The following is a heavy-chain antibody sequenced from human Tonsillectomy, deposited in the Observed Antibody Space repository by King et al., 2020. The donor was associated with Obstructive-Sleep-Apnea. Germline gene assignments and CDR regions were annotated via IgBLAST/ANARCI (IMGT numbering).Heavy chain of an antibody. Sequence: PLQESGPGLVKPSETLSLTCTVSGGSISSSSYYWGWIRQPPGQGLEWIGSIYYSGSTYYNPSLKSRVTISVDTSKNQFSLKLSSVTAADTAVYYCARHYGSGSYYSYYFDYWGQGTLVTVSS. V-gene: IGHV4-39*01. CDR3: ARHYGSGSYYSYYFDY. J-gene: IGHJ4*02. D-gene: IGHD3-10*01. CDR2: IYYSGST. CDR1: GGSISSSSYY.